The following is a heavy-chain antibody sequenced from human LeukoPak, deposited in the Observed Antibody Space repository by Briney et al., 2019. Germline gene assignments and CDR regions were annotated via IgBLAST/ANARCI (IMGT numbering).Heavy chain of an antibody. J-gene: IGHJ6*02. CDR1: GGSFSDYY. Sequence: SETLSLTCAVYGGSFSDYYWSWIRQPPGKGLEWIGEINHSGSTNYNPSLKSRVTISVDTSKNQFSLKLSSVTAADTAVYYCARVRAAAAYYYYYYGMDVWGQGTTVTVSS. CDR2: INHSGST. D-gene: IGHD6-13*01. V-gene: IGHV4-34*01. CDR3: ARVRAAAAYYYYYYGMDV.